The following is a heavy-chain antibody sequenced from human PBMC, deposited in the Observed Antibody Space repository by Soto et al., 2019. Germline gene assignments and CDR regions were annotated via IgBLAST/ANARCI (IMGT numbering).Heavy chain of an antibody. CDR2: ISYDGSNK. D-gene: IGHD1-26*01. J-gene: IGHJ4*02. CDR3: AKDVNSGRSYAIDY. V-gene: IGHV3-30*18. CDR1: GFTFSSYG. Sequence: PGGYLRLSCAASGFTFSSYGMHWVRQAPGKGLEWVAVISYDGSNKYYADSVKGRFTISRDNSKNTLSLQMNRLRAEDTAVYYCAKDVNSGRSYAIDYWGQGTLVTVSS.